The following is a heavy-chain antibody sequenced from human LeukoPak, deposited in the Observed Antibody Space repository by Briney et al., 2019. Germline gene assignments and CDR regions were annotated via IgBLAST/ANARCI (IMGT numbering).Heavy chain of an antibody. Sequence: SETLSLTCTVSGGSISSSSYYWGWIRQPPGKGLEWIGSIYYSGSTYYNPSLKSRVTISVDKSKNQFSLKLSSVTAADTAVYYCARVARSSWYGRLGHYFDYWGQGTLVTVSS. CDR2: IYYSGST. V-gene: IGHV4-39*07. CDR3: ARVARSSWYGRLGHYFDY. J-gene: IGHJ4*02. CDR1: GGSISSSSYY. D-gene: IGHD6-13*01.